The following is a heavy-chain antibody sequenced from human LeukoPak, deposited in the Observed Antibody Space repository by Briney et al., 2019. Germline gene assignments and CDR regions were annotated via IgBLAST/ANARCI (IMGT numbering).Heavy chain of an antibody. J-gene: IGHJ4*02. CDR3: AKVPPDSSSCRDCPDY. Sequence: PGGSLRLSCEASGFTFSTFAMSWVRQPPGKGLEWVSGISGTGGSTFYADSVKGRFTISRDNSRNTVYLQMNSLRAEDTAVYYCAKVPPDSSSCRDCPDYWGQGTLVTVSS. D-gene: IGHD6-13*01. CDR1: GFTFSTFA. V-gene: IGHV3-23*01. CDR2: ISGTGGST.